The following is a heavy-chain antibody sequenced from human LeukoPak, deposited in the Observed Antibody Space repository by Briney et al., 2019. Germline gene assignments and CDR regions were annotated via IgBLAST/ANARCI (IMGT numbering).Heavy chain of an antibody. Sequence: ASVKVSCKASGYTFTSYYMHWVRQAPGQGLEWMGIINPSGGSTSYAQKFQGRVTMTRDTSTSTVYMELSSLRSEDTAVYYCARDRTNYDYVWGSYRFMSNNWFDAWGQGTLGTVSS. CDR3: ARDRTNYDYVWGSYRFMSNNWFDA. D-gene: IGHD3-16*02. CDR2: INPSGGST. J-gene: IGHJ5*02. CDR1: GYTFTSYY. V-gene: IGHV1-46*03.